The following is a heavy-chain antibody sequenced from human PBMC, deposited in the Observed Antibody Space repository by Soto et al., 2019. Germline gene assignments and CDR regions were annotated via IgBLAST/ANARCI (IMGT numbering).Heavy chain of an antibody. Sequence: QVQLVESGGGVVQPGRSLRLSCAASGFTFSSYAVHWVRQAPGKGLEWVALISYDGSNKYYADSVKGRFTISRDNSKNTLYVQMNSLTAEDTAVYYCARDHNQYYYYYGMDVWGQGTTVTVSS. D-gene: IGHD1-1*01. CDR1: GFTFSSYA. CDR3: ARDHNQYYYYYGMDV. V-gene: IGHV3-30-3*01. J-gene: IGHJ6*02. CDR2: ISYDGSNK.